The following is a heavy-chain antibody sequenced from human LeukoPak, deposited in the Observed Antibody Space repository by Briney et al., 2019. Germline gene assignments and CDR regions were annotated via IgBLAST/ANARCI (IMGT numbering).Heavy chain of an antibody. J-gene: IGHJ4*02. D-gene: IGHD4-4*01. Sequence: GGSLRLSCAASGFTFNDFAMNWVRQAPGKGLEWVSAISGSGGSTYYVDSVKGRFTVSRDNSKNTLYLQMNSLRSEDTAVYYCAKDPVTTRSAANYCGQGTLVTVSS. CDR1: GFTFNDFA. V-gene: IGHV3-23*01. CDR3: AKDPVTTRSAANY. CDR2: ISGSGGST.